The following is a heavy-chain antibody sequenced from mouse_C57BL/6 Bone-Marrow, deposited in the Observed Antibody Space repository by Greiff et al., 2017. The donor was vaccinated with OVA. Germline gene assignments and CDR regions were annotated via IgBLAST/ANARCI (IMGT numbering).Heavy chain of an antibody. Sequence: EVQLQQSGPGLAKPSQTLSLTCSVTGYSITSDYWNWIRKFPGNKLEYMGYISYSGSTYYNPSLKSRISITRDTSKNQYYLQLNSVTTEDTATYYCARYGNYLPSADYYAMDYWGQGTSVTVSS. CDR3: ARYGNYLPSADYYAMDY. J-gene: IGHJ4*01. CDR1: GYSITSDY. D-gene: IGHD2-1*01. V-gene: IGHV3-8*01. CDR2: ISYSGST.